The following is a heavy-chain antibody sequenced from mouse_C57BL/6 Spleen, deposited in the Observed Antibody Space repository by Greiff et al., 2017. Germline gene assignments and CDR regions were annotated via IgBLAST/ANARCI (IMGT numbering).Heavy chain of an antibody. Sequence: QVQLQQPGAELVKPGASVKLSCKASGYTFTSYWMHWVKQRPGQGLEWIGMIHPNSGSTNYNEKFKSKATLTVDKSSSKAYMQLSSLTSEDSAVYYCARGGYYYGSSRYFDVWGTGTTVTVSS. CDR2: IHPNSGST. D-gene: IGHD1-1*01. CDR3: ARGGYYYGSSRYFDV. J-gene: IGHJ1*03. V-gene: IGHV1-64*01. CDR1: GYTFTSYW.